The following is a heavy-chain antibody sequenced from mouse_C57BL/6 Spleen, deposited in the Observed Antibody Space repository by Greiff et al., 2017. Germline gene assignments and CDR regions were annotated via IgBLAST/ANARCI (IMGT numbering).Heavy chain of an antibody. CDR3: AENYYGRPHYYAMDY. D-gene: IGHD1-1*01. CDR1: GYAFSSSW. Sequence: QVQLQQSGPELVKPGASVKISCKASGYAFSSSWMNWVKQRPGKGLEWIGRIYPGDGDTNYNGKFKGKATLTADKSSSTAYMQLSSLTSEDSAVYFCAENYYGRPHYYAMDYWGQGTSVTVSS. CDR2: IYPGDGDT. V-gene: IGHV1-82*01. J-gene: IGHJ4*01.